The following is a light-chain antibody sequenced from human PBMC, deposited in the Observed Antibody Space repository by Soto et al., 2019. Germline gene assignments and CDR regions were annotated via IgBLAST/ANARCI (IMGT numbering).Light chain of an antibody. CDR1: QRIDTW. V-gene: IGKV1-5*03. CDR3: QEYETFSPLT. J-gene: IGKJ1*01. CDR2: KAT. Sequence: DIQMTQSPSIVSASVGDRVTITCRASQRIDTWLAWYQQKPGTAPKLLIYKATTLQSGVPSRFSGSGSGTEFTLAISSLEPDDFATYYCQEYETFSPLTFGQGTKVEVK.